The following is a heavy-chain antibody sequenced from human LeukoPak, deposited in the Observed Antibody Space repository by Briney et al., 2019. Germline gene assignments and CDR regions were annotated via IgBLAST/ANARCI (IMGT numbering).Heavy chain of an antibody. CDR3: AKSRGLSTSGPAYDY. J-gene: IGHJ4*02. CDR1: GFTLTTYA. Sequence: GGSLRLSCAASGFTLTTYAMSWFRQALGKGLEWVSGISGGGGSTYYADSVKGRFTISRDTSKNTLYLQINGLRAEDTAVYYCAKSRGLSTSGPAYDYWGQGTLVTVSS. V-gene: IGHV3-23*01. D-gene: IGHD2-2*01. CDR2: ISGGGGST.